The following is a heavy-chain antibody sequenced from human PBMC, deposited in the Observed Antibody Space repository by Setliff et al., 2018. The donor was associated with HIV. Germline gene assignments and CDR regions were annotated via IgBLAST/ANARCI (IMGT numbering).Heavy chain of an antibody. CDR1: GGSFSGYF. V-gene: IGHV4-34*01. CDR3: ARGYSSGWVDH. CDR2: INHTGKS. J-gene: IGHJ4*02. D-gene: IGHD6-19*01. Sequence: LSLTCAVYGGSFSGYFWTWIRQLPGKGLEWIGEINHTGKSKYTTSLKSRVSISVDTSKNQFYLRLTSMTAADVAVYYCARGYSSGWVDHWGQGTLVTVSS.